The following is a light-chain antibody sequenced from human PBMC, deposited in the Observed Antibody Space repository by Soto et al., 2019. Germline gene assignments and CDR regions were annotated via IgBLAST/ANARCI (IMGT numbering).Light chain of an antibody. CDR2: QTS. J-gene: IGKJ1*01. Sequence: IVLTQYTATLSSFHGDRVTLSCRASQYINTRLAWYQHRPGQAPRLLIYQTSIRAAGIPARFSASGSGTDFTLTISDVQPEDFALYYCHQRQRWPRTFGQGTKVDI. V-gene: IGKV3-11*01. CDR3: HQRQRWPRT. CDR1: QYINTR.